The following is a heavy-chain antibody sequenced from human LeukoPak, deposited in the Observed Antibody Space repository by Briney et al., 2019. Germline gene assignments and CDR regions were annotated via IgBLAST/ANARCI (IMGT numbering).Heavy chain of an antibody. CDR2: INHSGST. D-gene: IGHD3-22*01. V-gene: IGHV4-34*01. Sequence: SETLSLTCAVYGGSFSGYYWSWIRQPPGKGLEWIGKINHSGSTNYNPSLKSRVTISVDTSRNQFSLKLNSVTAADTAVYYCAKSNGYGLIDIWGQGTMVTVSS. J-gene: IGHJ3*02. CDR3: AKSNGYGLIDI. CDR1: GGSFSGYY.